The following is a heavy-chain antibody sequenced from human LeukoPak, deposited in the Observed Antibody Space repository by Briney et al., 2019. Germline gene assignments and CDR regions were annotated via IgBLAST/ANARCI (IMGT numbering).Heavy chain of an antibody. CDR2: INHSGST. V-gene: IGHV4-34*01. CDR3: ARDAFDI. CDR1: GGSFSGYY. Sequence: PSETLSLTCAVYGGSFSGYYWSWIRQPPGKGLEWIGEINHSGSTNYNPPLKSRVTISVDTSKNQFSLKLSSVTAADTAVYYCARDAFDIWGQGTMVTVSS. J-gene: IGHJ3*02.